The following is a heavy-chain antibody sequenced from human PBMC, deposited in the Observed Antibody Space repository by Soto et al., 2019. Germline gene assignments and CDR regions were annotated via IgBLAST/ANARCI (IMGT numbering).Heavy chain of an antibody. CDR3: ARWCTPIDY. J-gene: IGHJ4*02. V-gene: IGHV1-18*01. D-gene: IGHD2-8*01. CDR1: GYTFTTFG. CDR2: ISAYNGNT. Sequence: QVQLVQSGAEVKKPGASVKVSCKTSGYTFTTFGLRWGRQAPGQGLEGMGWISAYNGNTNYAQNFQGRVTMTTYTSTSTASMELRSLRSDDTAVYYGARWCTPIDYWGQGTLVTVSS.